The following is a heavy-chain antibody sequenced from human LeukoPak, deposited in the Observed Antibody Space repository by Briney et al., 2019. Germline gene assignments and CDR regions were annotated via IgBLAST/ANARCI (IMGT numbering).Heavy chain of an antibody. Sequence: PSETLSLTCTVSGGSISGYYWSWIRQPPGKGLEWIGYIYYSGSTNYNPSLESRVTISVDTSKNQFSLRLSSVTAADTAVYYCARAPEDCSGGSCYNYFGYWGRGTLVTVSS. CDR3: ARAPEDCSGGSCYNYFGY. CDR2: IYYSGST. J-gene: IGHJ4*02. D-gene: IGHD2-15*01. CDR1: GGSISGYY. V-gene: IGHV4-59*01.